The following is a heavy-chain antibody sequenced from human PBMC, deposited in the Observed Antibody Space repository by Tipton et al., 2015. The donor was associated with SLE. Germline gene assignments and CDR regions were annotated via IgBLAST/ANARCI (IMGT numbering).Heavy chain of an antibody. V-gene: IGHV4-4*09. J-gene: IGHJ3*02. CDR2: IYTSGST. Sequence: TLSLTCAVYGGSFSGYYWSWIRQPPGKGLEWIGHIYTSGSTNYNPSLKSRVTISVDRSKNQFSLKLSSVTAADTAVYYCARGVHILTGYSSWDAFDIWGQGTMVSVSS. CDR1: GGSFSGYY. CDR3: ARGVHILTGYSSWDAFDI. D-gene: IGHD3-9*01.